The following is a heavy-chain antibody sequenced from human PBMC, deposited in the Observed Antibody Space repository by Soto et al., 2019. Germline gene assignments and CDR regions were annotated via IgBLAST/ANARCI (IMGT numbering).Heavy chain of an antibody. CDR2: IWYDGSNK. CDR1: GFTFSSYG. Sequence: QVQLVESGGGVVQPGRSLRLSCAASGFTFSSYGMHWVRQAPGKGLEWVAVIWYDGSNKYYADSVKGRFTISRDNSKNTLYLQMNSLRAEDTAVYYCARVTQLGIFDYWGQGTLVTVSS. D-gene: IGHD7-27*01. CDR3: ARVTQLGIFDY. J-gene: IGHJ4*02. V-gene: IGHV3-33*01.